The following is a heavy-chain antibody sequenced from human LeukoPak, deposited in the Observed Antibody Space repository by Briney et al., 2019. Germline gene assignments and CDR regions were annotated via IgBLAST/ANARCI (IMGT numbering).Heavy chain of an antibody. Sequence: GGSLRLSCAASGFTFSSYEMNWVRQAPGKGLEWVSYISSSGSTIYYADSVKGRFTISRDNAKNSLYLQMNSLRAEDTAIYYCASGYNAFDYWGQGTLVTVSS. V-gene: IGHV3-48*03. D-gene: IGHD5-24*01. CDR3: ASGYNAFDY. J-gene: IGHJ4*02. CDR2: ISSSGSTI. CDR1: GFTFSSYE.